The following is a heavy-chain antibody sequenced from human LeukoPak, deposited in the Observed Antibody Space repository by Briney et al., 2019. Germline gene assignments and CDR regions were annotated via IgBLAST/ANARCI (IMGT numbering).Heavy chain of an antibody. CDR1: GFVLSDYG. V-gene: IGHV3-30*02. D-gene: IGHD5-12*01. CDR3: AKESDSGYHSEGPKN. Sequence: GGSLKLSCAASGFVLSDYGMHWVRQAPGKGLEWVAFVRNDGSNEYYVGSVKGRFTISRDKSKNTLYLQMNSLRAEDTAVYSCAKESDSGYHSEGPKNWGLGTLVTVSS. CDR2: VRNDGSNE. J-gene: IGHJ4*02.